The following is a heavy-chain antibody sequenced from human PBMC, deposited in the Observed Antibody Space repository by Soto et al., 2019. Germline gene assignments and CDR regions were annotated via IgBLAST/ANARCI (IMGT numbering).Heavy chain of an antibody. Sequence: PLGSLRLYCAASGFTCNNYRTSWVRQAPGKGLEWVSAISSSGYSTYYADSVKCRFTISRDNSRNTVYLQMNNLRADDTAVYYCAKGSVVVAAKFDSWGQGTLVTVSS. J-gene: IGHJ4*02. CDR1: GFTCNNYR. V-gene: IGHV3-23*01. D-gene: IGHD2-21*02. CDR3: AKGSVVVAAKFDS. CDR2: ISSSGYST.